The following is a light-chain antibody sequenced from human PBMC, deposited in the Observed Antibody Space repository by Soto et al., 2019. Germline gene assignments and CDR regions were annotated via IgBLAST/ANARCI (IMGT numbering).Light chain of an antibody. V-gene: IGKV3D-15*01. Sequence: VMKQSPAALSVTPGKKATLSCMASQSVSSNLSWYQQKPGQDPRLLIYGASTRATGIPARFSGSGSETEFTLTISSLQSEDFAVYYCQQRINWPLTFGQGTKVDIK. CDR3: QQRINWPLT. CDR1: QSVSSN. J-gene: IGKJ1*01. CDR2: GAS.